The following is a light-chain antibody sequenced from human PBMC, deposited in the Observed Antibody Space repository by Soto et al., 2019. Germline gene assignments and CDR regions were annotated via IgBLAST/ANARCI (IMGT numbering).Light chain of an antibody. CDR3: QQYNGSPVT. Sequence: DIQMTQSPSTLSASVGDRVTITCRASQSINNWLAWYQQKPGKAPKLLISKASTLESGVPSRFSGSGSGTGFTLTLARLQPDDSATYYCQQYNGSPVTFGGGTRVELK. CDR1: QSINNW. V-gene: IGKV1-5*03. J-gene: IGKJ4*01. CDR2: KAS.